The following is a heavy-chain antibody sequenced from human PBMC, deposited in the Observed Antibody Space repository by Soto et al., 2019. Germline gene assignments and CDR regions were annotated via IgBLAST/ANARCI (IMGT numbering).Heavy chain of an antibody. Sequence: SETLSLTSIVSGRFVSISSYSWGWILQSPGKGLEWIGTIYSSENTYYNPSLLSRVTISVDTSKNEFSLRLSSVTAADTAVYYCARLNGYCISTNCHGYYGMDVWGQGTTVTVSS. D-gene: IGHD2-2*03. CDR1: GRFVSISSYS. CDR2: IYSSENT. CDR3: ARLNGYCISTNCHGYYGMDV. J-gene: IGHJ6*02. V-gene: IGHV4-39*01.